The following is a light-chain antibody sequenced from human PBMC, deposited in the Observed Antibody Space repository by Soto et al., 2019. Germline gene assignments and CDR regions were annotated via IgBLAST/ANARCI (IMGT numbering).Light chain of an antibody. J-gene: IGLJ1*01. Sequence: VLTQPASVSGSPGQSITISCTGTSSDVGGYNYVSWYQQYPGKAPKLMIYDVDTRPSGVSNRFSGSKSGNTASLTISGLQADDEADYYCSSYTNSNTLVFGSGTKVTVL. V-gene: IGLV2-14*01. CDR2: DVD. CDR3: SSYTNSNTLV. CDR1: SSDVGGYNY.